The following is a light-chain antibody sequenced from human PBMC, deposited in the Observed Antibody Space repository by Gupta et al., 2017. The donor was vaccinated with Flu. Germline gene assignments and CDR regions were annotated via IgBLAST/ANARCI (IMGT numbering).Light chain of an antibody. Sequence: EIVLTQSPGTLSLSPGERATLSCRASQSVSSSYLAWYQQKPGQAPRLLIYGASSRATGIPDRFSGSGSGTDFTLTISRLEPEDFAVYYCQQEGSFSGTFGHGTKVDIK. V-gene: IGKV3-20*01. J-gene: IGKJ3*01. CDR1: QSVSSSY. CDR2: GAS. CDR3: QQEGSFSGT.